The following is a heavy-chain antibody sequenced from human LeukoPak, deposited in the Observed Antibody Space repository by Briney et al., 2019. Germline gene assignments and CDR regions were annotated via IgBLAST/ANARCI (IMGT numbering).Heavy chain of an antibody. V-gene: IGHV1-2*02. Sequence: SVKVSCKASGYTFTGYYMHWVRQAPGQGLEWMGWINPNSGGTNYAQKFQGRVTMTRDTSISTAYMELSRLRSDDTAVYYCARVVDSSSSGAFDIWGQGTMVTVSS. D-gene: IGHD6-6*01. J-gene: IGHJ3*02. CDR3: ARVVDSSSSGAFDI. CDR2: INPNSGGT. CDR1: GYTFTGYY.